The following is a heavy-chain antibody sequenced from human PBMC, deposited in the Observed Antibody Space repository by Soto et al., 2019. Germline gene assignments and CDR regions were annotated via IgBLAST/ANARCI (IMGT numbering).Heavy chain of an antibody. CDR1: GGTFSNYA. J-gene: IGHJ6*02. D-gene: IGHD6-19*01. CDR3: ARVEAVAGLYNYHGLDV. CDR2: IVPIFGTT. Sequence: QVQLVQSGAEVKKPGSSVKVSCKVSGGTFSNYAIDWVRLAPGHGLEWMGGIVPIFGTTYYTQKFQGRATIIADDSTTTAYLEMSSLRSEDTAIYYCARVEAVAGLYNYHGLDVWGQGTAVNVSS. V-gene: IGHV1-69*12.